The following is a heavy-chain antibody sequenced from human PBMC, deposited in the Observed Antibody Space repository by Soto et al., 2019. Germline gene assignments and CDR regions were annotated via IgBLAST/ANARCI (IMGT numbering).Heavy chain of an antibody. V-gene: IGHV1-46*01. Sequence: ASVKVSCKASGYTFTGHSMHWVRQAPGQGLEWLGAINPSGSNTLYAERFQGRVTLTRDTSTSTDYMELRSLTYDDTAIYYCARDNSAYESSWWFDPWGQGTLVTVSS. CDR2: INPSGSNT. J-gene: IGHJ5*02. CDR1: GYTFTGHS. CDR3: ARDNSAYESSWWFDP. D-gene: IGHD5-12*01.